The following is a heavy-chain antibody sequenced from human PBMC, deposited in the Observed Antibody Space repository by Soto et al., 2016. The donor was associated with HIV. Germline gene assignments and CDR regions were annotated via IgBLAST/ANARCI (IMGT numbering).Heavy chain of an antibody. V-gene: IGHV1-69*10. D-gene: IGHD4-17*01. CDR3: ALFGLGGDYSDSLYYYYMDV. J-gene: IGHJ6*03. CDR2: FIPNLGIA. CDR1: GGTFNSYA. Sequence: QVQLVQSGAEVKKPGSSVKVSCTASGGTFNSYALSWVRQAPGQGLEWMGGFIPNLGIANYAQNFQGRVTITADTSTSTAYMELNSLTSEDAAVYYCALFGLGGDYSDSLYYYYMDVWGTGTTVTVSS.